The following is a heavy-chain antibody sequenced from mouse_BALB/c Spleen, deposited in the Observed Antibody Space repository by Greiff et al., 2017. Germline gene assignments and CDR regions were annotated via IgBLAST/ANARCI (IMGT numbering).Heavy chain of an antibody. CDR1: GYSITSDYA. D-gene: IGHD1-1*01. Sequence: EVMLVESGPGLVKPSQSLSLTCTVTGYSITSDYAWNWIRQFPGNKLEWMGYISYSGSTSYNPSLKSRISITRDTSKNQFFLQLNSVTTEDTATYYCARSGYYYGSSYDWYFDVWGAGTTVTVSS. V-gene: IGHV3-2*02. CDR2: ISYSGST. CDR3: ARSGYYYGSSYDWYFDV. J-gene: IGHJ1*01.